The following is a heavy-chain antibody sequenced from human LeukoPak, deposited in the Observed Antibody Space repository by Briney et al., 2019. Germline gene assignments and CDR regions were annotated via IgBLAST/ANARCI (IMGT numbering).Heavy chain of an antibody. V-gene: IGHV4-4*02. J-gene: IGHJ6*03. CDR1: GASISSSNW. D-gene: IGHD4-17*01. CDR2: IYHSVST. CDR3: AREDYGDRYYYYYYMDV. Sequence: PSGTLSLTCAVSGASISSSNWWSWVRQPPGKGLKWIGEIYHSVSTNYNPSLKSRVTIPVDKSKNQFSLKLSSVTAADTAVYYCAREDYGDRYYYYYYMDVWGKGTTVTVSS.